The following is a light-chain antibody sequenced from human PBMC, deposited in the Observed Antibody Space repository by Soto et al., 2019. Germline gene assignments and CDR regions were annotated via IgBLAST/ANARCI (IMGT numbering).Light chain of an antibody. CDR1: QNVSSN. V-gene: IGKV3-15*01. CDR2: GAS. J-gene: IGKJ4*01. CDR3: QHYNNLPLT. Sequence: EIVMTQSPATLSVSPGERATLSCRASQNVSSNLAWYQQKPGQAPRLLIYGASTRATGIPARFSGSGSGTEFTLTISSLQSEDFAVYHCQHYNNLPLTFGGGTKVEIK.